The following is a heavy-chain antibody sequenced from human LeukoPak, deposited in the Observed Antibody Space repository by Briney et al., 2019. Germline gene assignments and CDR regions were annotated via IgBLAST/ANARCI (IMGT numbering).Heavy chain of an antibody. CDR2: INHSGST. CDR3: AKSAIVGATYRGNY. D-gene: IGHD1-26*01. J-gene: IGHJ4*02. Sequence: ASETLSLTCAVYDGSFSGYYWSWIRQPPGKGLEWIGEINHSGSTNYNPSLKSRVTISVDTSKNQFSLKLSSVTAADTAVYYCAKSAIVGATYRGNYWGQGTLVTVSS. V-gene: IGHV4-34*01. CDR1: DGSFSGYY.